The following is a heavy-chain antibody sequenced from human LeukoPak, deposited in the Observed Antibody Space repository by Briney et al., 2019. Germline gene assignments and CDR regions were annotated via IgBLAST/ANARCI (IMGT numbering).Heavy chain of an antibody. V-gene: IGHV4-34*01. Sequence: SETLSLTCAVYGGSFSGYYWSWIHQPPGKGLEWIGEINHSGSTNYNPSLKSRLTISVDTSKNQFSLKLSSVTAADTAVYYCARGGGNSFYMDVWGKGTTVTVSS. CDR2: INHSGST. J-gene: IGHJ6*03. D-gene: IGHD4-23*01. CDR1: GGSFSGYY. CDR3: ARGGGNSFYMDV.